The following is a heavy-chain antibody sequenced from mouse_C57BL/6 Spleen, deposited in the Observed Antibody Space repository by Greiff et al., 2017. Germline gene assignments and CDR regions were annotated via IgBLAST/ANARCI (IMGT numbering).Heavy chain of an antibody. V-gene: IGHV1-26*01. Sequence: VQLQQSGPELVKPGASVKISCKASGYTFTDYYMNWVKQSHGKSLEWIGDINPNNGGTSYNQKFKGKATLTVDKSSSTAYMELRSLTSEDSAVYYCARPSSLYYFDYWGQGTTLTVSS. CDR3: ARPSSLYYFDY. D-gene: IGHD1-1*01. CDR1: GYTFTDYY. J-gene: IGHJ2*01. CDR2: INPNNGGT.